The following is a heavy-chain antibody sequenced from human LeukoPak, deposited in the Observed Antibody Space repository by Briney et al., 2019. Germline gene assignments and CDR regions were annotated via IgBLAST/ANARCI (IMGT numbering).Heavy chain of an antibody. V-gene: IGHV1-46*01. CDR1: GYTFTSYY. CDR3: ARGQRADRVVTPLGY. J-gene: IGHJ4*02. CDR2: INPSGGST. D-gene: IGHD3-3*01. Sequence: ASVKVSCKASGYTFTSYYMHWVRQAPGQGLEWMGIINPSGGSTRYAQKFQGRVTMTTDTSTSTAYMDLTSLRSEDTAVYYCARGQRADRVVTPLGYWGQGTLVTVSS.